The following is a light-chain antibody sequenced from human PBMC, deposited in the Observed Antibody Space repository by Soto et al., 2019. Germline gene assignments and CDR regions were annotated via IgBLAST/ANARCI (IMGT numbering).Light chain of an antibody. V-gene: IGKV3-11*01. CDR1: QSVGSN. J-gene: IGKJ4*01. CDR2: DAS. Sequence: EIVLTQSPATLSLSPGERATISCRASQSVGSNLAWYQQIPGQAPRLLIYDASKRATGIPARFSGSGSGTDLTLTVSSPESEDFAVYYCQQRSKWPLTFGGGTKVEIK. CDR3: QQRSKWPLT.